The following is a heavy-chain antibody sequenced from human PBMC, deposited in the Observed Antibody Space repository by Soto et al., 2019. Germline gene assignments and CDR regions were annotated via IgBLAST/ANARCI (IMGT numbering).Heavy chain of an antibody. CDR2: IIPIFGTA. V-gene: IGHV1-69*01. Sequence: QVQLVQSGAEVKKPGSSVKVSCKASGGTFSSYAISWVRQAPGQGLEWMGGIIPIFGTANYAQKFQGRVTITADESTSTAYMELSSLRSEDTAVYYCARDPAVVTTAPFVTYNWFDPWGQGTLVTVSS. D-gene: IGHD4-4*01. CDR3: ARDPAVVTTAPFVTYNWFDP. J-gene: IGHJ5*02. CDR1: GGTFSSYA.